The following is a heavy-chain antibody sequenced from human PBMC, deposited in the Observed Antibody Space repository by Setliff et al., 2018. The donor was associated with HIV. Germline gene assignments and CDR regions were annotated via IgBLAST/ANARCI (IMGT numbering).Heavy chain of an antibody. CDR2: FHYTGGT. V-gene: IGHV4-31*03. CDR1: GGSISSGGYY. Sequence: SETLSLTCTVSGGSISSGGYYWSWIRQHPGRGLEWIGSFHYTGGTDYNPSLKSRGSLSLDTPKNQFSLRLNSLTAADTAVYYCARGRYYFEYWG. J-gene: IGHJ4*01. CDR3: ARGRYYFEY.